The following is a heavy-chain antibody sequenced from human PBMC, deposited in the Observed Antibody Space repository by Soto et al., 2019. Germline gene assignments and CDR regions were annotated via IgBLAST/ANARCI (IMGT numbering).Heavy chain of an antibody. J-gene: IGHJ6*02. D-gene: IGHD3-22*01. CDR2: INPSGGST. Sequence: ASVKVSCKASGYTFTSYGISWVRQAPGQGLEWMGIINPSGGSTSYAQKFQGRVTMTRDTSTSTVYMELSSLRSEDTAVYYCARTYYYDSSGSYGMDVWGQGTTVTVSS. CDR3: ARTYYYDSSGSYGMDV. CDR1: GYTFTSYG. V-gene: IGHV1-46*01.